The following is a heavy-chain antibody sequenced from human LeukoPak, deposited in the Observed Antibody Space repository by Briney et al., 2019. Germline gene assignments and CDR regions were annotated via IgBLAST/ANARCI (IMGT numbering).Heavy chain of an antibody. Sequence: SETLSLTCTVSGGSISSSTYYWGWIRQPPGKGLKWIGGIYYSGNTYYNSSLKSRVTISVDTSKNQFSLKLSSVTAADTAVYYCASYISTPSRRNLDCWGQGTLVTVSS. CDR1: GGSISSSTYY. CDR3: ASYISTPSRRNLDC. J-gene: IGHJ4*02. CDR2: IYYSGNT. V-gene: IGHV4-39*01. D-gene: IGHD2-2*01.